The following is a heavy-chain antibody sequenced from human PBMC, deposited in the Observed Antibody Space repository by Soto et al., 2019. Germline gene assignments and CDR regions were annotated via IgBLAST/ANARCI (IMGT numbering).Heavy chain of an antibody. CDR1: GDTFTFYS. Sequence: QVQLVQSGAAVKRPGSSVKVSCKASGDTFTFYSINWVRQAPGLGLEWMGRINPILSMSNYAQRFQGRVTMTADKSTRPAYMELSSLRAEGTATYYCASSYGSGYRAFDSWGQGALVTVSS. V-gene: IGHV1-69*02. J-gene: IGHJ4*02. CDR3: ASSYGSGYRAFDS. D-gene: IGHD3-10*01. CDR2: INPILSMS.